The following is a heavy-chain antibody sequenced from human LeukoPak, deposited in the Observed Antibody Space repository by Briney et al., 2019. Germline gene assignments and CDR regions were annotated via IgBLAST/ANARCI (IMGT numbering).Heavy chain of an antibody. Sequence: GGSLRLSCAASGFTVSSNYMSWVRQAPGKGLEWVSVIYSGGSTYYADSVKGRFTISRDNAKNSLYLQMNSLRAEDTALYYCAKVGVAGQWELLPNAFDIWGQGTMVTVSS. CDR1: GFTVSSNY. D-gene: IGHD1-26*01. CDR2: IYSGGST. J-gene: IGHJ3*02. V-gene: IGHV3-53*05. CDR3: AKVGVAGQWELLPNAFDI.